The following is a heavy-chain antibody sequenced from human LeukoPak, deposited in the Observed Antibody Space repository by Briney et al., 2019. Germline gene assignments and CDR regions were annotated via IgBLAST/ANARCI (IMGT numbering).Heavy chain of an antibody. Sequence: VASVKISCKASGGIFANYAISWVRQAPGQGLEWMGGIIPIFGTGNSAQNFQGRVTITADESTSTTYMELRSLRSDDTAMYYCAKGHDDFRQFDFWGQGTLVIVSS. CDR3: AKGHDDFRQFDF. CDR1: GGIFANYA. V-gene: IGHV1-69*13. D-gene: IGHD3-3*01. CDR2: IIPIFGTG. J-gene: IGHJ4*02.